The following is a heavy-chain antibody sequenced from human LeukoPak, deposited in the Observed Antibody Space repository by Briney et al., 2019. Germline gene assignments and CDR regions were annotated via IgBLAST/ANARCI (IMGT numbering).Heavy chain of an antibody. CDR1: GFTFSSNW. V-gene: IGHV3-74*01. J-gene: IGHJ6*03. CDR2: INSDGSTT. Sequence: GGSLRLSCAASGFTFSSNWMHWVRQAPGKGLVWVSRINSDGSTTSYADSVRGRFTISRDNSKNTLYMQMNSLRAEDTAVYYCTTGRGGVYYYYYYMDVWGKGTTVTVSS. D-gene: IGHD3-3*01. CDR3: TTGRGGVYYYYYYMDV.